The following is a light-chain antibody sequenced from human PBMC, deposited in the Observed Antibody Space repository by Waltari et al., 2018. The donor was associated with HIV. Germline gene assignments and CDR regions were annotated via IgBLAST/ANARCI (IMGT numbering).Light chain of an antibody. Sequence: NFMLTQPHSVSESPAKTVTISCARSSGNIASNHLQWTQQRPGSAPTPVIYEDTQRPSGVPDRFSGSIDSSSNSASLTIYELKTEDEADYYCQSYDSTNPCIFGTGTRVTVL. CDR3: QSYDSTNPCI. CDR2: EDT. J-gene: IGLJ1*01. V-gene: IGLV6-57*03. CDR1: SGNIASNH.